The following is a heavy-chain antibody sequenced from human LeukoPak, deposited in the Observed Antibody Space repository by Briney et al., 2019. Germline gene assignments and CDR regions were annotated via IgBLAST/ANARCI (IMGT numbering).Heavy chain of an antibody. J-gene: IGHJ6*03. D-gene: IGHD3-3*01. Sequence: PSETLSLTCTVSGGSISSYYWSWIRQPPGKGLEWIGYIYYSGSTNYNPSLKSRVTISVDTSKNQFSLKLSSVTAADTAVYYCARDSRFWSGYSPRGYYYYMDVWGKGTTVTVSS. CDR2: IYYSGST. V-gene: IGHV4-59*12. CDR3: ARDSRFWSGYSPRGYYYYMDV. CDR1: GGSISSYY.